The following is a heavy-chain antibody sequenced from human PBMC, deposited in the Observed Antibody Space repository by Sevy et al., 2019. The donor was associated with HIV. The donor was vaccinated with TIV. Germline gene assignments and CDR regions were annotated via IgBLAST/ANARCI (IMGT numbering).Heavy chain of an antibody. CDR3: ARSADRTYHDAFDI. D-gene: IGHD2-15*01. J-gene: IGHJ3*02. CDR1: GFTFSSYS. CDR2: ISGISNYI. Sequence: GGSLRLSCAASGFTFSSYSMNWVRQAPGKGQEWVSSISGISNYIYYADSVKGRFTISRDNAKNSLFLQMNSLRVEDTAVYYCARSADRTYHDAFDIWGQGTIVTVSS. V-gene: IGHV3-21*01.